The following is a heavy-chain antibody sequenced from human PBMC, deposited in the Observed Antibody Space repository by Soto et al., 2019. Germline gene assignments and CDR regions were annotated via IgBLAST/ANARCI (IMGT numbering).Heavy chain of an antibody. CDR1: GFTFSSYV. D-gene: IGHD3-22*01. V-gene: IGHV3-23*01. CDR3: AKTNYYDSSGYHFDY. CDR2: ISGSGVGT. Sequence: PGGSLRLSCAASGFTFSSYVMNWVRQAPGKGLGWVSAISGSGVGTYYADSVKGRFTISRDNSNSTLYLQMNSLRAEDTAVYYCAKTNYYDSSGYHFDYWGQGILVTVSS. J-gene: IGHJ4*02.